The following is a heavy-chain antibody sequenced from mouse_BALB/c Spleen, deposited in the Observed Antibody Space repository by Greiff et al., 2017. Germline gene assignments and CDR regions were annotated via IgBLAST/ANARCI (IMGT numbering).Heavy chain of an antibody. J-gene: IGHJ3*01. CDR3: ARLGQFAY. CDR2: ISSGGGST. CDR1: GFAFSSYD. V-gene: IGHV5-12-1*01. Sequence: EVQRVESGGGLVKPGGSLKLSCAASGFAFSSYDMSWVRQTPEKRLEWVAYISSGGGSTYYPDTVKGRFTISRDNAKNTLYLQMSSLKSEDTAMYYCARLGQFAYWGQGTLVTVSA.